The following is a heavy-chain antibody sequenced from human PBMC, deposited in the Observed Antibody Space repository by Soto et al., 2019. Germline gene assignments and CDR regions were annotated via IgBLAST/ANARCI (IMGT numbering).Heavy chain of an antibody. Sequence: QVQLVESGGGLVKPGGSLRLSCAASGFTFSDYYMSWIRQAPGKGLEWVSYISSSSSYTNYADSVKGRFTISRDNAKNTLSLQMNSLRAEDTAVYYCARDGKVGAINYYYYGMDVWGQGTTVTVSS. D-gene: IGHD1-26*01. V-gene: IGHV3-11*06. CDR3: ARDGKVGAINYYYYGMDV. CDR2: ISSSSSYT. J-gene: IGHJ6*02. CDR1: GFTFSDYY.